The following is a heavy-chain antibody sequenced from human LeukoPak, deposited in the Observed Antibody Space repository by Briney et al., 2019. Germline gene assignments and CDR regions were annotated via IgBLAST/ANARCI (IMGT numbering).Heavy chain of an antibody. CDR2: IYYSGTT. Sequence: PAETLSLTCTVSGGSISSRSHCWGWIRQPPGKGLEWIGSIYYSGTTYHSPSLKSRVTISVDTSKNQYSLTLSSVTAADTAVYYCATPAGSFGDYDHWGQGTLVSASS. V-gene: IGHV4-39*01. D-gene: IGHD4-17*01. CDR1: GGSISSRSHC. CDR3: ATPAGSFGDYDH. J-gene: IGHJ4*02.